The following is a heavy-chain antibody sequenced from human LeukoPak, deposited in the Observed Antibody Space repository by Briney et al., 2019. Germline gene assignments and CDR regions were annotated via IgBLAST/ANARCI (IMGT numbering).Heavy chain of an antibody. Sequence: PGGSLRLSCAASEFTVSSNYMSWVRQAPGKGLEWVPVIYSGGSTFYADSVKGRFTISRHSSKNTMYLQMNSLRAEDTAMYYCATSAGEDFDHWGQGTLVTVSS. J-gene: IGHJ4*02. CDR2: IYSGGST. CDR1: EFTVSSNY. D-gene: IGHD3-10*01. CDR3: ATSAGEDFDH. V-gene: IGHV3-53*04.